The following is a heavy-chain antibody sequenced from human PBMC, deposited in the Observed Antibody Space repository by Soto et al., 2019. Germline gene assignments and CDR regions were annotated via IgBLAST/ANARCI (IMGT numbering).Heavy chain of an antibody. CDR2: ISYDGSNK. D-gene: IGHD6-19*01. V-gene: IGHV3-30-3*01. J-gene: IGHJ4*02. CDR1: GVTFSSYA. CDR3: SAVAGTSGLDY. Sequence: GGSLRLSCAASGVTFSSYAMHWVRQAPGKGLEWVAVISYDGSNKYYADSVKGRFTISRDNSKNTLYLQMNSLRAEDTAVYYCSAVAGTSGLDYWGQGTLVTVSS.